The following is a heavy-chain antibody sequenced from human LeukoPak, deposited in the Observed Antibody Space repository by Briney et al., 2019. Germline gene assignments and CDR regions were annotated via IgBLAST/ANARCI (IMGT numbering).Heavy chain of an antibody. CDR2: IYYSGST. Sequence: SETLSLTCTVSGGSISSGSYYWSWIRQPPGKGLEWIGYIYYSGSTNYNPSLKSRVTISVDTSKNQFSLKLSSVTAADTAVYYCARHCSGGSCIRDDAFDIWGQGTMVTVSS. CDR1: GGSISSGSYY. CDR3: ARHCSGGSCIRDDAFDI. D-gene: IGHD2-15*01. V-gene: IGHV4-61*01. J-gene: IGHJ3*02.